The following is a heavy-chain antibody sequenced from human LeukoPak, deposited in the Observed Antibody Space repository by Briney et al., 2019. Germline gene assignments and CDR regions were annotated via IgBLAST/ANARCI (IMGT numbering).Heavy chain of an antibody. CDR3: ARGLPATLLDY. V-gene: IGHV3-11*01. J-gene: IGHJ4*02. CDR2: ISSSDTTI. D-gene: IGHD2-2*01. CDR1: GFTFSTYA. Sequence: PGGSLRLSCAASGFTFSTYAMSWVRQAPGKGLEWVSYISSSDTTIYYADSVKGRFTISRDNAKNSLYLQMNSLRVEDTAVYYCARGLPATLLDYWGQGTLVTVSS.